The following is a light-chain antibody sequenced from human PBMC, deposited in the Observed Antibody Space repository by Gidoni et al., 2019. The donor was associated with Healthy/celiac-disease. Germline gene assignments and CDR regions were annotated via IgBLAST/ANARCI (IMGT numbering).Light chain of an antibody. CDR3: QQYNSYSYT. CDR2: KAS. J-gene: IGKJ2*01. Sequence: DIQMPQSPSTLSASVGDRVTITCRASQSISSWLAWYQQKPGKAPKLLIYKASSLESGVPSSFSGSGSGTEFTLTISSLQPDDFATYYCQQYNSYSYTFGQGTKLEIK. CDR1: QSISSW. V-gene: IGKV1-5*03.